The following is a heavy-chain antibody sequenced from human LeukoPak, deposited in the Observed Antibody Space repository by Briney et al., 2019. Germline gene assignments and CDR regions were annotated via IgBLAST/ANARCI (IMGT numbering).Heavy chain of an antibody. Sequence: PSETLSLTCAVYGGSFSGYYWSWIRQPPGKGLEWIGEINHSGSTNYNPSLKSRVTISVDTSKNQFSLKLSSVTAADTAVYYCAGHKWFGELLYLDDAFDIWGQGTMVTVSS. J-gene: IGHJ3*02. CDR3: AGHKWFGELLYLDDAFDI. D-gene: IGHD3-10*01. CDR2: INHSGST. V-gene: IGHV4-34*01. CDR1: GGSFSGYY.